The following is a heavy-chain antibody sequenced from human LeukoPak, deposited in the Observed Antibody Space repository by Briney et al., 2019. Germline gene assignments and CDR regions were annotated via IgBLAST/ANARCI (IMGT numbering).Heavy chain of an antibody. CDR2: IKQDGSEK. V-gene: IGHV3-7*01. Sequence: PGGSLRLSCAASGFTFSSYWMSRVRQAPGKGLEWVANIKQDGSEKYYVDSVKGRFTISRDNAKNSLYLQMNSLRDEDTAIYYCARVAGSYDILRWGQGTLVTVSS. CDR1: GFTFSSYW. D-gene: IGHD3-9*01. CDR3: ARVAGSYDILR. J-gene: IGHJ4*02.